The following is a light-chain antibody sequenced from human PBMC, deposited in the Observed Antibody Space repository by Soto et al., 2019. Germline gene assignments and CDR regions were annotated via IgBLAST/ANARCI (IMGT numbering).Light chain of an antibody. J-gene: IGKJ1*01. Sequence: AMHLTHSPSSLSASLGYRVPISFRASQGIRTYLAWYQQKPGKAPELLILDASNLKSGVSSRFSGSGSGTEFTLTISRLQPDDVATYYCLQYSSHSWTFGQGTKVDIK. CDR2: DAS. V-gene: IGKV1-13*02. CDR3: LQYSSHSWT. CDR1: QGIRTY.